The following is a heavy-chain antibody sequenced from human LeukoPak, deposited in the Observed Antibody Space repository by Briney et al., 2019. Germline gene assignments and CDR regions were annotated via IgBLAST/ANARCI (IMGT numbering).Heavy chain of an antibody. CDR1: GYTLTELS. D-gene: IGHD1-26*01. V-gene: IGHV1-46*01. CDR2: INPTGGST. J-gene: IGHJ5*02. CDR3: ARDNSVGDNAWWFDP. Sequence: ASVKVSCKVFGYTLTELSMHWVRQAPGQGLEWMGLINPTGGSTGYAQKFQGRVTMTRDMSTSTDYMELSSLRSEDTAIYYCARDNSVGDNAWWFDPWGQGTLVTVSS.